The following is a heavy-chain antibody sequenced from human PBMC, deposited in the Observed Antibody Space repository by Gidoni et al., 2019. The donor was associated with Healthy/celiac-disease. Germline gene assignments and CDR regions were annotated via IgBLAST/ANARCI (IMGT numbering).Heavy chain of an antibody. Sequence: QVQLQESGPGLVQPSETLSLTCTVSGCSISSYYWSWIRQPPGKGLEWIGYIYYSGSTNYNPSLKSRVTISVDTSKNQFSLKLSSVTAADTAVYYCAREGYSSSSGLDYWGQGTLVTVSS. D-gene: IGHD6-6*01. V-gene: IGHV4-59*01. CDR3: AREGYSSSSGLDY. CDR1: GCSISSYY. CDR2: IYYSGST. J-gene: IGHJ4*02.